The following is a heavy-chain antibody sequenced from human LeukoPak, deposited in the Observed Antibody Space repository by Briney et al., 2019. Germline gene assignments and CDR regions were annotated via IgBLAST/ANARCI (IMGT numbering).Heavy chain of an antibody. CDR2: ISTSSSYI. CDR1: GFTFSSYS. Sequence: GGSLRLSCAASGFTFSSYSMNWVRQAPGEGLGWVSSISTSSSYIYYADSVKGRFTISRDNAKNSLYLQMDSLRAEDTAVYYCARGWNSDYFDYWGQGTLVTVSS. J-gene: IGHJ4*01. V-gene: IGHV3-21*01. CDR3: ARGWNSDYFDY. D-gene: IGHD1-7*01.